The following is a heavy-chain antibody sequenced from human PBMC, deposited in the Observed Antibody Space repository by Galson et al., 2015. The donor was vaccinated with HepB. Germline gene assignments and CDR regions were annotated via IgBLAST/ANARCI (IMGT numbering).Heavy chain of an antibody. D-gene: IGHD2-8*02. V-gene: IGHV3-43*01. CDR3: AKDGGYCTGGVCRAPNWFDP. CDR1: GFTFDDYT. CDR2: ISWDGGNT. Sequence: SLRLSCAASGFTFDDYTMHWVRQAPGKGLEWVSLISWDGGNTYYADSVKGRLTISRDNSKNSLYLQMNSLRTEDTALYYCAKDGGYCTGGVCRAPNWFDPWGQGTLVTVSS. J-gene: IGHJ5*02.